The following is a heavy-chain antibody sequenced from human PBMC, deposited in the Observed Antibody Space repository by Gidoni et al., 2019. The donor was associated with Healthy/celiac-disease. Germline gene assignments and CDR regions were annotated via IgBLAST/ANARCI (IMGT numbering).Heavy chain of an antibody. CDR3: ARDRPLRYFDLYYYGMDV. J-gene: IGHJ6*02. Sequence: QVQLQESGPGLVKPSEPLSLTCTVSGGPISSYYWSWIRQPAGKGLEWIGRIYTSGSTNYNPSLKSRVTMSVDTSKNQFSLKLSSVTAADTAVYYCARDRPLRYFDLYYYGMDVWGQGTTVTVSS. D-gene: IGHD3-9*01. CDR2: IYTSGST. CDR1: GGPISSYY. V-gene: IGHV4-4*07.